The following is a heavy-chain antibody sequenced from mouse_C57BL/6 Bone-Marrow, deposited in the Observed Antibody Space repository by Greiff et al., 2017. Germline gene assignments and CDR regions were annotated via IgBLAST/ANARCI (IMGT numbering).Heavy chain of an antibody. CDR1: GYTFTSYG. J-gene: IGHJ1*03. D-gene: IGHD1-1*01. Sequence: VQLQQSGAELARPGASVKLSCKASGYTFTSYGISWVKQRTGQGLEWIGEIYPRSGNTYYNEKFKGKATLTADKSSSTAYMELRSLTSEDSAVYFWARRVPHYYGSSYDWYFDVWGTGTTVTVSS. V-gene: IGHV1-81*01. CDR3: ARRVPHYYGSSYDWYFDV. CDR2: IYPRSGNT.